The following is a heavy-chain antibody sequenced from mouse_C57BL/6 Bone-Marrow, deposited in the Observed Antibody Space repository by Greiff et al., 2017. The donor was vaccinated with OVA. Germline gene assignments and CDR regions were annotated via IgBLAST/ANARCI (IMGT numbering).Heavy chain of an antibody. CDR2: GQGLEWIG. D-gene: IGHD3-2*02. Sequence: QVQLQQSGPELARPWASVKISCQAFYTFSRRVHFAIRDTTYWMQWVKQRPGQGLEWIGAIYPGHGDTSYNQTFKGKATLTADKSSSTAYMQLSSLTSEDAAVYYWACPDSSGWFAYWGQGTLVTVSA. CDR1: YTFSRRVH. CDR3: SEDAAVYYWACPDSSGWFAY. V-gene: IGHV1-87*01. J-gene: IGHJ3*01.